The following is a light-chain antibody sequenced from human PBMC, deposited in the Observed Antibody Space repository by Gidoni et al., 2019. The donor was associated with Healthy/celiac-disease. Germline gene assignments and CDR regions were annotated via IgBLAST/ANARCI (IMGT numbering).Light chain of an antibody. CDR2: WAS. V-gene: IGKV4-1*01. J-gene: IGKJ2*01. Sequence: DIVMTQSPDSLAASLGERAPINCKSSQSVLYSSNNKNYLAWYQQKPGQPPKLLIYWASTRQSGVPDRFSGSGSGTDFTLTISSLQAEDVAVYYCQQYYSTHTFGQGTKLEIK. CDR3: QQYYSTHT. CDR1: QSVLYSSNNKNY.